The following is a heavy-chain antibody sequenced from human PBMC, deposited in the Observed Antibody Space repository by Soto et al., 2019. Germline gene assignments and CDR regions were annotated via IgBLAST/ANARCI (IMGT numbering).Heavy chain of an antibody. Sequence: SETLSLTCVVSCGSLSDYFWSWIRQPPGMALEWIGEINHLGSINYNPSLKSRVTMSVDTSKNQFSLTLNSVTAADTATYYCARGGISHWAHFNYTDVWYRGTTVTVSS. J-gene: IGHJ6*03. CDR1: CGSLSDYF. V-gene: IGHV4-34*01. D-gene: IGHD2-21*01. CDR2: INHLGSI. CDR3: ARGGISHWAHFNYTDV.